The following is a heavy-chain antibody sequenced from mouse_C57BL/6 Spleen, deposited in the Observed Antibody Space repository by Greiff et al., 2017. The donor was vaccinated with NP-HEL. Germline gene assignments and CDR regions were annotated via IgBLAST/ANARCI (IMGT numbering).Heavy chain of an antibody. V-gene: IGHV2-2*01. CDR2: IWSGGGT. D-gene: IGHD3-3*01. CDR1: GFSLTSYG. Sequence: QVQLQQSGPGLVQPSQSLSITCTVSGFSLTSYGVHWVRQSPGKGLEWLGVIWSGGGTDYNAAFISRLSISKDNSKSQVFCKMNRLQADDTAIYYCARMGGPRDYWGQGTTLTVSS. CDR3: ARMGGPRDY. J-gene: IGHJ2*01.